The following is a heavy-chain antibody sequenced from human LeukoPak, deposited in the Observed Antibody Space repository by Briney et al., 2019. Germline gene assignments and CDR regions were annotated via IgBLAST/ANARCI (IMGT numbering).Heavy chain of an antibody. CDR1: GGSISSDY. Sequence: PSETLSLTCTVSGGSISSDYWSWIRQPPGKGLEWIGYIYYIGSTNYNPSLKSRVTISVDTSKNQFSLKLSSVTAADTAVYYCARDYAFDIWGQGTMVTVSS. J-gene: IGHJ3*02. CDR3: ARDYAFDI. V-gene: IGHV4-59*01. CDR2: IYYIGST.